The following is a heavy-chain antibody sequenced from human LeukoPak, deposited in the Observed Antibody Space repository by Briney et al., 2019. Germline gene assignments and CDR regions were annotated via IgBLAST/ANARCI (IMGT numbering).Heavy chain of an antibody. D-gene: IGHD4-17*01. V-gene: IGHV3-30*02. CDR2: IRYDGINK. CDR1: GFTFSSYA. CDR3: ARAPTTESPFDY. Sequence: GGSLRLSCAASGFTFSSYAMHWVRQAPGKGLEWVAFIRYDGINKYYADSVKGRFTISRDNSKNTLYLQMNSLRAEDTAVYYCARAPTTESPFDYWGQGTLVTVSS. J-gene: IGHJ4*02.